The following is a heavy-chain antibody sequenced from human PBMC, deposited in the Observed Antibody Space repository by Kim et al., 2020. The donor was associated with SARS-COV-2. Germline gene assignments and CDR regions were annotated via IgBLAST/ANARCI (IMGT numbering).Heavy chain of an antibody. Sequence: SETLSLTCTVSGGSISSGGYYWSWIRQHPGKGLEWIGYIYYSGSTYYNPSLKSRVTISVDTSKNQFSLKLSSVTAADTAVYYCARKVSNTIFGVVTEFDYWGQGTLVTVSS. CDR2: IYYSGST. D-gene: IGHD3-3*01. CDR3: ARKVSNTIFGVVTEFDY. CDR1: GGSISSGGYY. V-gene: IGHV4-31*03. J-gene: IGHJ4*02.